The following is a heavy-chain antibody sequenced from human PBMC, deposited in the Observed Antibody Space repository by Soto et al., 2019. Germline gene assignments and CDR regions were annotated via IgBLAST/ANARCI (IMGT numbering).Heavy chain of an antibody. V-gene: IGHV3-64*04. Sequence: GGSLRLSCAASGFTFSSYSVHWVRQAPGKGLEYVSAISSNGGSTYYANSVKGRFTISRDNSKNTLYLQMNSLRAEDTAVYYCARGSSGWYGYYYGMDVWGQGTTVTVSS. J-gene: IGHJ6*02. CDR3: ARGSSGWYGYYYGMDV. CDR1: GFTFSSYS. D-gene: IGHD6-19*01. CDR2: ISSNGGST.